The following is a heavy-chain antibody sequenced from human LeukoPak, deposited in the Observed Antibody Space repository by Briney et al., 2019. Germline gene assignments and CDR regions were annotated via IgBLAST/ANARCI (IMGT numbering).Heavy chain of an antibody. J-gene: IGHJ5*02. Sequence: PSQTLPLTCTVSGGSISIAGYYWSWIRQHSGKGLEWIGYIYYTGDTYYNPSLKSRVTISADTSENQFSLKLTSVTAADTAVYYCATYCSSASCPDNWFDPWGQGTLVTVSS. D-gene: IGHD2-2*01. V-gene: IGHV4-31*03. CDR3: ATYCSSASCPDNWFDP. CDR1: GGSISIAGYY. CDR2: IYYTGDT.